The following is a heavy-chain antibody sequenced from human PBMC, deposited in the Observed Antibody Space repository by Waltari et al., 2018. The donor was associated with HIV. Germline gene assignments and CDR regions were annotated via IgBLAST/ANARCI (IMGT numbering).Heavy chain of an antibody. Sequence: EVHLVESGGGLVKRGGSLRLSCAASGFSFSSYSMNWVRQAPGKGVEWVSSISSSSNFIYYADSVKGRFTIARDNAKNSLYLQMNSLRAEDTAVYYCARDGGSPPNRWFDPWGQGTLVTVSS. V-gene: IGHV3-21*01. CDR1: GFSFSSYS. CDR3: ARDGGSPPNRWFDP. CDR2: ISSSSNFI. J-gene: IGHJ5*02. D-gene: IGHD1-26*01.